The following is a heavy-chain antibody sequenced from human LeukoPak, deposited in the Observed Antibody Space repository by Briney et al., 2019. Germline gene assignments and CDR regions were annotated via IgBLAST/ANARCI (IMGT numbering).Heavy chain of an antibody. V-gene: IGHV4-61*02. Sequence: SQTLSLTCTVSGGSISSGSYYWSWIRQPAGKGLEWIGRIYTSGSTNYNPSLKSRVTISVDTSKNQFSLKLSSVTAADTAVYYCARHNAPVGIVVVITDFDYWGQGTLVTVSS. CDR3: ARHNAPVGIVVVITDFDY. CDR2: IYTSGST. D-gene: IGHD3-22*01. CDR1: GGSISSGSYY. J-gene: IGHJ4*02.